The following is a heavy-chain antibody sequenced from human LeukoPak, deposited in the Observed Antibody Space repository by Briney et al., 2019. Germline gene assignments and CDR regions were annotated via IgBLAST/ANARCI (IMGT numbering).Heavy chain of an antibody. CDR3: ARDLGYSGFDWAS. Sequence: ASETLSLTCSVSGYSISSGYYWGWIRQPPGKRLEWVGSISSSGNTYYNPTLKSRVTISVDTSKNQFSLNLTSVTAADAAVYYCARDLGYSGFDWASWGQGTLVTVSS. J-gene: IGHJ5*02. D-gene: IGHD5-12*01. CDR2: ISSSGNT. CDR1: GYSISSGYY. V-gene: IGHV4-38-2*02.